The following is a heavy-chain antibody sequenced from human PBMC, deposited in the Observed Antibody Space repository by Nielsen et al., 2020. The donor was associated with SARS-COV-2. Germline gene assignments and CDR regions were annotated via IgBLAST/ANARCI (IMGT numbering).Heavy chain of an antibody. J-gene: IGHJ4*02. Sequence: SETLSLTCTVPGYSISSGYYWGWTRQPPGKGLEWIGSIYHSGSTYYNPSLKSRVTISVDTSKNQFSLKLSSVTAADTAVYYCAKNYGGITYYFDYWGQGTLVTVSS. D-gene: IGHD4-23*01. V-gene: IGHV4-38-2*02. CDR3: AKNYGGITYYFDY. CDR2: IYHSGST. CDR1: GYSISSGYY.